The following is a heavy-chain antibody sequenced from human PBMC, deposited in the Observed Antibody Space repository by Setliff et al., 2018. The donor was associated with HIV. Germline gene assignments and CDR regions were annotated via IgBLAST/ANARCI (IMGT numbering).Heavy chain of an antibody. J-gene: IGHJ3*01. V-gene: IGHV1-8*01. CDR1: GYSFTKYE. CDR2: MSPSIGNS. Sequence: ASVKVSCKASGYSFTKYEINWVRQAPGQGLEWLGWMSPSIGNSDFAQKFKGRISLTTDTSIRTAYMELRGLRSDDTAVYFCARRGEERNMITGALDVWGQGSLVTVSS. D-gene: IGHD3-16*01. CDR3: ARRGEERNMITGALDV.